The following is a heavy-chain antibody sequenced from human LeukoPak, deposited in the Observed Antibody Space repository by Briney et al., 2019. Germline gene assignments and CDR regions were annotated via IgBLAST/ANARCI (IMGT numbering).Heavy chain of an antibody. CDR3: ARAPQRSLDAFDI. V-gene: IGHV4-61*02. Sequence: PSETLSLTCTVSGGSISSGSYYWSWIRQPPGKGLEWIGRIYTSGSTNYNPSLKSRVTISVDTSKNQFSLKLSSVTAADTAVYYCARAPQRSLDAFDIWGQGTMVTVSS. D-gene: IGHD6-25*01. J-gene: IGHJ3*02. CDR2: IYTSGST. CDR1: GGSISSGSYY.